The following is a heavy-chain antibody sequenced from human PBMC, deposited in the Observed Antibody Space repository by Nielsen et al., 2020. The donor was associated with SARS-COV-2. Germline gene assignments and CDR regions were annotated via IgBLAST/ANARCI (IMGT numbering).Heavy chain of an antibody. CDR2: INPDESKT. Sequence: GESLKISCAASGFIFSNYRMHWVRQAPGKGLVWVSHINPDESKTTYADSVKGRFTISRDNAKNTLYLQMNSLRAEDTAVYYCARLWDDGYYFDTGPYDYWGQGTLVTVSS. CDR1: GFIFSNYR. D-gene: IGHD3-22*01. CDR3: ARLWDDGYYFDTGPYDY. J-gene: IGHJ4*02. V-gene: IGHV3-74*03.